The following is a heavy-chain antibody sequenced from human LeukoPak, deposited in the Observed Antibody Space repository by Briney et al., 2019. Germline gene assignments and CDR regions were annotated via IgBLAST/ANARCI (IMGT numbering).Heavy chain of an antibody. CDR2: ISSGSRYM. CDR3: ATDVRDEYTSGWYPIGY. J-gene: IGHJ4*02. V-gene: IGHV3-21*06. CDR1: GFTFSTYS. D-gene: IGHD6-19*01. Sequence: PGGSLRLSCAASGFTFSTYSMNWVRQAPGKGLEWVSSISSGSRYMYYADSVKGRFTISRDNAKNSLYLLMNSLRAEDTAVYYCATDVRDEYTSGWYPIGYWGQGTLVTVSS.